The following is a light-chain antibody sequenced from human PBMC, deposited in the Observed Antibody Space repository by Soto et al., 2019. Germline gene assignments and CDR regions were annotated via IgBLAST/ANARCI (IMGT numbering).Light chain of an antibody. CDR3: CSYAGGYVFEVI. V-gene: IGLV2-11*01. CDR2: EVT. Sequence: QSVLTQPASVSGSPGQSITISCTGTSSDVGGYNYVSWYQQYPGKAPKVMIYEVTNRPSGVPDRFSGSKSGNTASLTISGLQAEDEADYYCCSYAGGYVFEVIFGGGTKVTVL. CDR1: SSDVGGYNY. J-gene: IGLJ2*01.